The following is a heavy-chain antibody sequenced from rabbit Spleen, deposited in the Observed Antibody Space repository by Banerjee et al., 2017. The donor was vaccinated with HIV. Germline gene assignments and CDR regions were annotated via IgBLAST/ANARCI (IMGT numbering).Heavy chain of an antibody. CDR2: IDTNDGDT. D-gene: IGHD1-1*01. J-gene: IGHJ2*01. V-gene: IGHV1S45*01. CDR3: ARNYVNAFDP. Sequence: LEESGGGLVKPGGTLTLNCTVSGFSFSSNWICWVRQAPGKGLEWIACIDTNDGDTDYANWPKGRFTISKTSSTTVTLQMTSLTAADTATYFCARNYVNAFDPWGQGTLVTVS. CDR1: GFSFSSNW.